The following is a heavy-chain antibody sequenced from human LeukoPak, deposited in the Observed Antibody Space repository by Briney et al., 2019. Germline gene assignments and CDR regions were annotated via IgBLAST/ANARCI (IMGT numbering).Heavy chain of an antibody. CDR2: ISGSGGST. J-gene: IGHJ4*02. D-gene: IGHD3-22*01. CDR1: GFTFSSYA. V-gene: IGHV3-23*01. CDR3: AKEGPYYYDSSGYYGPGDY. Sequence: GGSLRLSCAASGFTFSSYAMSWVRQAPGKGLEWVSAISGSGGSTYYADSVKGRFTISRDNSKNTLYLQMNSLRAEDTAVYYCAKEGPYYYDSSGYYGPGDYWGQGTLVTVSS.